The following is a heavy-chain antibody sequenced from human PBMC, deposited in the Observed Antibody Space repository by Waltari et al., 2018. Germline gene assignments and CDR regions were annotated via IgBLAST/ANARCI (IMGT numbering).Heavy chain of an antibody. CDR1: GGIFSSYA. D-gene: IGHD6-19*01. V-gene: IGHV1-69*12. Sequence: QVQLVQSGAEVKKPGSSVTVSCKASGGIFSSYAISWVRQAPGQGLEWMGGMIPIVGVANSAQKEQSRVTTTADGSTSTAYMELRSLKSVDTAVYYCARSANPYSNGWYSAADYDFAYWGQGTLVTVSS. CDR2: MIPIVGVA. CDR3: ARSANPYSNGWYSAADYDFAY. J-gene: IGHJ4*02.